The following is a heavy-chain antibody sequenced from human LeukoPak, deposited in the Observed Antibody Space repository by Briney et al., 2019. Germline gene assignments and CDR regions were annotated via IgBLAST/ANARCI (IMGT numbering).Heavy chain of an antibody. V-gene: IGHV1-8*01. CDR1: GYTFNNYG. J-gene: IGHJ5*02. D-gene: IGHD1-26*01. CDR2: IIPIFGTA. Sequence: ASVKVSFTASGYTFNNYGISWVRQAPGQGLEWMGGIIPIFGTANYAQKFQGRVTMTRNTSISTAYMELSSLRSEDTAVYYCARPHGSYWFDPWGQGTLATVSS. CDR3: ARPHGSYWFDP.